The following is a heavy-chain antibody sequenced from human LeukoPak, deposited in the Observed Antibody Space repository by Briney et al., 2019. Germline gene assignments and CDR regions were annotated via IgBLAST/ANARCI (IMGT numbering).Heavy chain of an antibody. CDR1: GFTFSSYE. D-gene: IGHD3-3*01. CDR2: ISSSGSTI. CDR3: VREPRRWSGYFDY. Sequence: PGGSLRLSCAASGFTFSSYEMNWVRQAPGKGLEWVSYISSSGSTIYYADSVKGRFTISRDNAKNSLYLQMNSLRAEDTAVYYCVREPRRWSGYFDYWGQGTLVTVSS. J-gene: IGHJ4*02. V-gene: IGHV3-48*03.